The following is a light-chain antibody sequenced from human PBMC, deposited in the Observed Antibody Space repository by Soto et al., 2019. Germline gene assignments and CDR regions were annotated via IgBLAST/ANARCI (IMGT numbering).Light chain of an antibody. V-gene: IGKV1-5*01. Sequence: DVQMTQSPSTLSASVGDSVTITCRASQSVNNWLAWYQQKPGKAPRLLIFDSYKLESGVPSRFSGSGSGIEFILTISSLQADDFATYYCQQYNTFSTFGQGTKVDIK. CDR3: QQYNTFST. J-gene: IGKJ1*01. CDR2: DSY. CDR1: QSVNNW.